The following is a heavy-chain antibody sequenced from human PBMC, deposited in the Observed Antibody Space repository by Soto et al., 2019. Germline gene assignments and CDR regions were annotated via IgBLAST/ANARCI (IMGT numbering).Heavy chain of an antibody. V-gene: IGHV1-69*06. D-gene: IGHD3-10*01. CDR1: GGIFNNHL. CDR2: IIPLFGTL. CDR3: AIGSLYGSGRYPVAY. Sequence: ASVKVSCKASGGIFNNHLISWVRQAPGQGLEWMGTIIPLFGTLNYAQKLQGRVTLSADRSTSTAYMELSSLRSDDTAVYYCAIGSLYGSGRYPVAYWGQGSLVPVSS. J-gene: IGHJ4*01.